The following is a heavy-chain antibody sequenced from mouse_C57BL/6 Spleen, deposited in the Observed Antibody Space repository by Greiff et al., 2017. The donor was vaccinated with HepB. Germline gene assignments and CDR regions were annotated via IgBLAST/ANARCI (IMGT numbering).Heavy chain of an antibody. CDR2: ISDGGSYT. V-gene: IGHV5-4*01. CDR1: GFTFSSYA. D-gene: IGHD2-10*01. Sequence: EVHLVESGGGLVKPGGSLKLSCAASGFTFSSYAMSWVRQTPEKRLEWVATISDGGSYTYYPDNVKGRFTISRDNAKNNLYLQMSHLKSEDTAMYYCARALPHYFDYWGQGTTLTVSS. J-gene: IGHJ2*01. CDR3: ARALPHYFDY.